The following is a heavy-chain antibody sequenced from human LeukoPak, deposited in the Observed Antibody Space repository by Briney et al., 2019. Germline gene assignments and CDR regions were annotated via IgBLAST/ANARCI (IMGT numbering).Heavy chain of an antibody. J-gene: IGHJ4*02. CDR3: ARDVRGDRDS. D-gene: IGHD2-21*02. CDR1: GFSFSTYW. Sequence: GGSLKLSCAGSGFSFSTYWMHWVRQAPGKGLEWVSNINEDGGITNYAGSVKGRFTISRDNAKDTLFLQMNSLRVEDTALYYCARDVRGDRDSWGQGTVVTVSS. CDR2: INEDGGIT. V-gene: IGHV3-74*01.